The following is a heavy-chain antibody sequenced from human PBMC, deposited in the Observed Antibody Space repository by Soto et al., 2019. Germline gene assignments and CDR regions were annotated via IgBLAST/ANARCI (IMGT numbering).Heavy chain of an antibody. CDR1: GFTFSSYA. CDR3: AKDLFYDSSGPY. CDR2: NSGSGGST. Sequence: EVQLLESGGGLVQPGGSLRLSCAASGFTFSSYAMSWVRQAPGKGLEWVSANSGSGGSTYYADSVKGRFTISKDNSKNTLYLQMNSLRAEDTAVYYCAKDLFYDSSGPYWGQGTLVTVSS. D-gene: IGHD3-22*01. J-gene: IGHJ4*02. V-gene: IGHV3-23*01.